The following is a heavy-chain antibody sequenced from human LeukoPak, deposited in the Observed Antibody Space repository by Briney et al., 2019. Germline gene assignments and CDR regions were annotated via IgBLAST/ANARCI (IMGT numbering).Heavy chain of an antibody. CDR1: GFTFNNYA. Sequence: GGSLRLSCAASGFTFNNYAMSWVRQAPGKGLERVSTISGSDDNTYYADSVKGRFTISRDISKNTLYLQMNSLRADDTAVYYCANDFDHWGQGTLVTVSS. CDR3: ANDFDH. V-gene: IGHV3-23*01. J-gene: IGHJ4*02. CDR2: ISGSDDNT.